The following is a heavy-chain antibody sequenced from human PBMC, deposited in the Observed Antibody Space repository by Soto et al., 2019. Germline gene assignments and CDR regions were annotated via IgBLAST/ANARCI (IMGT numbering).Heavy chain of an antibody. CDR1: GFTVSSNY. CDR3: ARGETGTTWWNAFDI. Sequence: GGSLRLSCAASGFTVSSNYMSWVRQAPGKGLEWVSVIYSGGSTYYADSVQGRFTISRHNSKNTLYLQMNSLRAEDTAVYYCARGETGTTWWNAFDIWGQRTMVTVSS. V-gene: IGHV3-53*04. D-gene: IGHD1-7*01. CDR2: IYSGGST. J-gene: IGHJ3*02.